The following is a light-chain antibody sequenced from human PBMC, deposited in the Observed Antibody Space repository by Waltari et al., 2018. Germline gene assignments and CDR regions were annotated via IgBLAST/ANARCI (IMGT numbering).Light chain of an antibody. CDR3: QHYLRLPVT. J-gene: IGKJ1*01. CDR2: AAS. CDR1: QSISRT. Sequence: EIVLTQSPGTLSLSPGERATLSCRASQSISRTLVWYQKKPGQAPRLLIYAASTRATGIPDRFSGSGSGTDFSLTISRLEPEDFAVYYCQHYLRLPVTFGQGTKVEI. V-gene: IGKV3-20*01.